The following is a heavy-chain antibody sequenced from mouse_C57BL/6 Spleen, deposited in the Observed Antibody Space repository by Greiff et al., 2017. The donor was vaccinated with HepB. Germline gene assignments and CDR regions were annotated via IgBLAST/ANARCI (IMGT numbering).Heavy chain of an antibody. D-gene: IGHD1-1*01. CDR1: GYTFTSYW. J-gene: IGHJ2*01. CDR2: IHPNSGST. Sequence: QVQLKESGAELVKPGASVKLSCKASGYTFTSYWMHWVKQRPGQGLEWIGMIHPNSGSTNYNEKFKSKATLTVDKSSSTAYMQLSSLTSEDSAVYYCARGGVITTVVGSPFDYWGQGTTLTVSS. V-gene: IGHV1-64*01. CDR3: ARGGVITTVVGSPFDY.